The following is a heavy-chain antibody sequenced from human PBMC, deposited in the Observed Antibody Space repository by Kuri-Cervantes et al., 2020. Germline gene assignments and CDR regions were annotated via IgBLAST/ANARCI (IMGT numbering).Heavy chain of an antibody. Sequence: GGSLRLSCAASGFTFSSYAMHWVRQAPGKGLEWVAVISYDGSNKYYADSVKGRFTISRDNSKNTLYLQMNSLRAEDTAVYYCARDRAHHYYGSGSPYHSRTPYYYYGMDVWGQGTTVPSP. CDR2: ISYDGSNK. CDR1: GFTFSSYA. D-gene: IGHD3-10*01. J-gene: IGHJ6*02. V-gene: IGHV3-30-3*01. CDR3: ARDRAHHYYGSGSPYHSRTPYYYYGMDV.